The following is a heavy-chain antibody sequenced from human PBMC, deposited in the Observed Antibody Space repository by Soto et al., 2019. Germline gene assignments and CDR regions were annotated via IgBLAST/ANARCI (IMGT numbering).Heavy chain of an antibody. CDR1: GFVFRRYV. CDR2: IASTGDSV. Sequence: VQLVESGGGLVQPGGSLRLSCAASGFVFRRYVMHWVRQVPGKGLEFVSTIASTGDSVGYADSVRGRFTTSRDNAKDSMYLQMNSLRPADSALYFCVKDAPNGSIDYWGRGTLVIVSS. J-gene: IGHJ4*02. CDR3: VKDAPNGSIDY. D-gene: IGHD3-10*01. V-gene: IGHV3-9*01.